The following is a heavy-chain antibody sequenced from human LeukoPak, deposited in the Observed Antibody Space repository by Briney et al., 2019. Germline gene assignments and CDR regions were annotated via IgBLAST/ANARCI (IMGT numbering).Heavy chain of an antibody. J-gene: IGHJ6*02. D-gene: IGHD3-16*01. CDR3: ARGGGLDV. CDR1: GFTFDDYA. Sequence: GRSLRLSSAASGFTFDDYAMHWVRQAPGKGLEWVSGISWNSGSIGYADSVKGRFTISRDNAKNSLYLQMSNLRAEDTAVYFCARGGGLDVWGQGATVTVSS. CDR2: ISWNSGSI. V-gene: IGHV3-9*01.